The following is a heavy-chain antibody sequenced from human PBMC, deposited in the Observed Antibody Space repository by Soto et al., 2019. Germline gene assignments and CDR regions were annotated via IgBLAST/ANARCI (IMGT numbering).Heavy chain of an antibody. CDR1: GGSVSSGSYY. CDR2: IYYSGST. V-gene: IGHV4-61*01. Sequence: QVQLQESGPGLVKPSETLSLTCTVSGGSVSSGSYYWGWIRQPPGKGLEWIGYIYYSGSTNYNPSLKSRVTISVDTSKNQFSLKLSSVTAADTAVYYCARVRGSSGWAVWGQGTLVTVSS. D-gene: IGHD6-19*01. CDR3: ARVRGSSGWAV. J-gene: IGHJ4*02.